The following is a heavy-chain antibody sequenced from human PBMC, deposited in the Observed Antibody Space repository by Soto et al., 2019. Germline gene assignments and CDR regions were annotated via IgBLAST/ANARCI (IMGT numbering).Heavy chain of an antibody. Sequence: SETLSLTCTVSGGSVSSGSYYWSWIRQPPGKGMEWIGYIYYSGSTNYNPSLESRVTISVDTSKNQFSLKLSSVTAADTAVYYCASGYCSGGSCYSYYYYGMDVWGQGTTVTVSS. J-gene: IGHJ6*02. V-gene: IGHV4-61*01. CDR3: ASGYCSGGSCYSYYYYGMDV. CDR1: GGSVSSGSYY. CDR2: IYYSGST. D-gene: IGHD2-15*01.